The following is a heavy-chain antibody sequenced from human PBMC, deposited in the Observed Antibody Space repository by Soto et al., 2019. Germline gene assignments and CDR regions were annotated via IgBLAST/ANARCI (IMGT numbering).Heavy chain of an antibody. J-gene: IGHJ3*02. D-gene: IGHD5-18*01. Sequence: GASVKVSCKASCYTFTSYGISWVRQAPGQGLEWMGWISAYNGNTNYAQKLQGRVTMTTDTSTSTAYMELRSLRSDDTAVYYCARDRDTAMVYDAFDIWGQGTMVTVSS. CDR1: CYTFTSYG. V-gene: IGHV1-18*01. CDR2: ISAYNGNT. CDR3: ARDRDTAMVYDAFDI.